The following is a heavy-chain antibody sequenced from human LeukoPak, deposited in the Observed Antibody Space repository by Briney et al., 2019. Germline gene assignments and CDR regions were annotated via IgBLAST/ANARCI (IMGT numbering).Heavy chain of an antibody. V-gene: IGHV3-66*01. J-gene: IGHJ3*02. CDR3: ARYHLDAFDI. CDR2: IYSGGST. CDR1: GFTLSSYW. Sequence: GGSLRLSCAASGFTLSSYWIYWVRQAPGKGLVWVSVIYSGGSTYYADSVKGRFTISRDNSKNTLYLQMNSLRAEDTAVYYCARYHLDAFDIWGQGTMVTVSS.